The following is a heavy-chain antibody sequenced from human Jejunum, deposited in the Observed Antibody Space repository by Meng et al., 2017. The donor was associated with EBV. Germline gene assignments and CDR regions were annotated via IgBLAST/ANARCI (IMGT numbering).Heavy chain of an antibody. CDR1: GFTFSSSA. J-gene: IGHJ4*02. CDR2: ISGSAGST. CDR3: AKLIRD. Sequence: EVQLLESGGGLVQPGGSLRLSCAASGFTFSSSAMSWVRQAPGKGLEWVSTISGSAGSTYYADSVKGRFTISRDNSKSTLYLQMNSLRAEDTAAYYCAKLIRDWGQGTLVTVAS. D-gene: IGHD2-8*01. V-gene: IGHV3-23*01.